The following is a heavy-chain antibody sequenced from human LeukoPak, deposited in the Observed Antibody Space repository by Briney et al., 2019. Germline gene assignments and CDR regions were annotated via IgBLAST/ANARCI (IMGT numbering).Heavy chain of an antibody. D-gene: IGHD3-22*01. J-gene: IGHJ4*02. Sequence: SVKVSCKPSGGTFSTYAISWVRQAPGQGLEWMGGIIPILGTAKCAKKFQGRVTITADEFTSTAHMELSSLRSEDTAVYYCASNTNYYEGSGLYVFDYWGQGTLVILTS. CDR1: GGTFSTYA. CDR2: IIPILGTA. CDR3: ASNTNYYEGSGLYVFDY. V-gene: IGHV1-69*01.